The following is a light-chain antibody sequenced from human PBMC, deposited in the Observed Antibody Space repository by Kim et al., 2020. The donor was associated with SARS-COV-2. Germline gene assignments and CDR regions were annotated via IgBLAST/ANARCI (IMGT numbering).Light chain of an antibody. CDR1: SLRSYY. CDR3: NSRDSSGNHVV. V-gene: IGLV3-19*01. Sequence: ALGHTVSITCHGDSLRSYYASWYQQKPGHAPVLVIYGKNNRPSGIPDRFSGSSSGNTASLTISGAQAEDEADYYCNSRDSSGNHVVFGGGTQLTVL. J-gene: IGLJ2*01. CDR2: GKN.